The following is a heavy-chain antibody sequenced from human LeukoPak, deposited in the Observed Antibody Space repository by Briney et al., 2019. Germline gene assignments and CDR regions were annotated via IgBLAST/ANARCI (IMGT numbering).Heavy chain of an antibody. D-gene: IGHD1-26*01. J-gene: IGHJ4*02. CDR3: ARDSGSYRGRYYFDY. V-gene: IGHV3-7*01. Sequence: GSLRLSCAASGFTFSSHWMSWVRQAPGKGLEWVANIKQDGSEKYYVDSVKGRFTISRDNAKNSLYLQMNSLRAEDTAVYYCARDSGSYRGRYYFDYWGQGTLVTVSS. CDR1: GFTFSSHW. CDR2: IKQDGSEK.